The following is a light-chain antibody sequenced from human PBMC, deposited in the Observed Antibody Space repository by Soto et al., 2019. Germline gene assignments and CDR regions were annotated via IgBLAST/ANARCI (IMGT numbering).Light chain of an antibody. J-gene: IGLJ1*01. CDR3: SSYAGSSNV. CDR2: EVN. CDR1: RSDVGGYNY. Sequence: QSALTQPPSASGSPGQSVAISCTGTRSDVGGYNYVSWYQQHPGKAPKLMIYEVNKRPSGVPDRFSGSKSGNTASLTVSGLQADDEADYYCSSYAGSSNVFGTGTKLTVL. V-gene: IGLV2-8*01.